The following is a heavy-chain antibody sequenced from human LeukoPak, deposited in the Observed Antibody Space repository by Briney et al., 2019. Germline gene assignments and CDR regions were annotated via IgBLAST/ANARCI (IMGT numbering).Heavy chain of an antibody. CDR3: AREGARSSGWSQRGRYFDY. V-gene: IGHV4-34*01. J-gene: IGHJ4*02. CDR2: INHSGST. Sequence: SETLSLTCAVYGGSFSGYYWSWIRQPPGKGLEWIGEINHSGSTNYNPSLKSRVTISVDTSKNQFSLKLSSVAAAVTAVYYCAREGARSSGWSQRGRYFDYWGQGTLVTVSS. D-gene: IGHD6-19*01. CDR1: GGSFSGYY.